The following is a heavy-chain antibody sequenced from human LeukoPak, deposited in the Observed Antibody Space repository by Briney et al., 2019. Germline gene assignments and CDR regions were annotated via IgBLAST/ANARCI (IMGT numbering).Heavy chain of an antibody. CDR2: IIPIFGTA. D-gene: IGHD2-21*01. CDR3: ARGSGGAPRFDP. V-gene: IGHV1-69*13. J-gene: IGHJ5*02. Sequence: SVQVSCQASGGTFSSYAISWVRQAPGQGLEWMGGIIPIFGTANYAQKFQGRVTITADESTSTAYMELSSLRSEDTAVYYCARGSGGAPRFDPWGQGTLVTVSS. CDR1: GGTFSSYA.